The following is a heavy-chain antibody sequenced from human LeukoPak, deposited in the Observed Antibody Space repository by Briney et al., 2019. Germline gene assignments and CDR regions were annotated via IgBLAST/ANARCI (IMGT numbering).Heavy chain of an antibody. CDR3: ARGLGYYDSSGYYYPVFRLGAFDI. CDR1: GYSISSGYY. CDR2: IYYSGST. D-gene: IGHD3-22*01. Sequence: PSETLSLTCTVSGYSISSGYYWGWIRQPPGKGLEWIGYIYYSGSTNYNPSLKSRVTISVDTSKNQFSLKLSSVTAADTAVYYCARGLGYYDSSGYYYPVFRLGAFDIWGQGTMVTVSS. V-gene: IGHV4-38-2*02. J-gene: IGHJ3*02.